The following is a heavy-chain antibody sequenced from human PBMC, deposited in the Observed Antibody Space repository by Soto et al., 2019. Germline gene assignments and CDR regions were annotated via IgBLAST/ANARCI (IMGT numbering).Heavy chain of an antibody. Sequence: SGPTLVNPTQTLTLTCTFSGFSLSTRGVGVGWIRQPPGKALEWLALIYWDDDKRYSPPLKTRLTITKDTSKNQVVLTMINMDPVDTATYSCAHMRVSRCIDFWGQGILVTGSS. V-gene: IGHV2-5*02. CDR3: AHMRVSRCIDF. D-gene: IGHD6-13*01. CDR1: GFSLSTRGVG. CDR2: IYWDDDK. J-gene: IGHJ4*02.